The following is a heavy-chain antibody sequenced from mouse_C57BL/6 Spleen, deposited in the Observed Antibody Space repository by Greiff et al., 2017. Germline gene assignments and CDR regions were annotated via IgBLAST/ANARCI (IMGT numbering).Heavy chain of an antibody. CDR2: INPNNGGT. D-gene: IGHD2-10*01. J-gene: IGHJ4*01. CDR1: GYTFTDYY. Sequence: VQLQQSGPELVKPGASVKISCKASGYTFTDYYMNWVKQSHGKSLEWIGDINPNNGGTSYNQKFKGKATLTVDKSSSTAYMELRSLTSEDSAVYYCARAPYYDYYYAMDYWGQGTSVTVSS. V-gene: IGHV1-26*01. CDR3: ARAPYYDYYYAMDY.